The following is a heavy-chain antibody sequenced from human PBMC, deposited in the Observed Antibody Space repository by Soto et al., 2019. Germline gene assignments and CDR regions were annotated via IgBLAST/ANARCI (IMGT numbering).Heavy chain of an antibody. V-gene: IGHV4-39*01. CDR2: IYYSGST. Sequence: SETLSLTCTVSGGSISSSSYYWGWIRQPPGKGLEWIGSIYYSGSTYYNPSLKSRVTISVDTSKNQFSLKLSSVTAADTAVYYCARLRGLAVDVWGQGTTVTVSS. CDR3: ARLRGLAVDV. D-gene: IGHD4-17*01. J-gene: IGHJ6*02. CDR1: GGSISSSSYY.